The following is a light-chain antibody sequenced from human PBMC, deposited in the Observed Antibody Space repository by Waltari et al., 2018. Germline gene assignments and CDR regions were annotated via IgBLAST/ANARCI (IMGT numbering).Light chain of an antibody. Sequence: SVLTQPPSPSGAPGQRVTISCTGRSSNIGAGSDVHRYQQLPETAPKLFIYGNSNRPSGVPDRFSGSKSGTSASLAITGLQAEDEADYYCQSYDSSLSGWGVFGGGTKLTVL. CDR3: QSYDSSLSGWGV. J-gene: IGLJ3*02. V-gene: IGLV1-40*01. CDR2: GNS. CDR1: SSNIGAGSD.